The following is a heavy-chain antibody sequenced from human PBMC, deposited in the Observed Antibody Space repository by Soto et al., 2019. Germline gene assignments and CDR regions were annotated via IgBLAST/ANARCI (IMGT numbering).Heavy chain of an antibody. CDR3: AKRDVPHSTSNAYFYDH. Sequence: EVQLLQSGGGLVQPGGSLTLSCGVSGFPFAPSTMSCVRQAPGKGLEWVSTISVSVGSTYSADSVQGRFTVSSDISDNKLFLRMTSLTADDTAVYFCAKRDVPHSTSNAYFYDHWGRGGLVTVSS. D-gene: IGHD2-21*02. J-gene: IGHJ4*02. V-gene: IGHV3-23*01. CDR2: ISVSVGST. CDR1: GFPFAPST.